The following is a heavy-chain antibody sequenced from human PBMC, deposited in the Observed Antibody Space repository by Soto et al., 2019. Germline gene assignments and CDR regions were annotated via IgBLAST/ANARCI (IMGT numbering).Heavy chain of an antibody. D-gene: IGHD4-17*01. Sequence: QVQLQESGPGLVKPSQTLSLTCTVSGGSISSGDYYWSWIRQPPGKGLEWIGYIYYSGSTYYNPSLKSRVTISVDTSKNQFSLKLSSVTAADTAVYYCAQGYGDTLYYYYGMDVWGQGTTVTVSS. V-gene: IGHV4-30-4*01. CDR2: IYYSGST. CDR3: AQGYGDTLYYYYGMDV. CDR1: GGSISSGDYY. J-gene: IGHJ6*02.